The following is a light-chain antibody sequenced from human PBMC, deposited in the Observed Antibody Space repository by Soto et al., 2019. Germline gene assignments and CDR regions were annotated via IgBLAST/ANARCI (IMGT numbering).Light chain of an antibody. Sequence: TLSVSPRERATLPCRAGQSVSSNLAWYQQKPGQAPRLLIYGASTRATGFPARFSASGSGTEFTLTISSLQSEDFAVYYCQMYNHWPLSFGGGNKVDIK. J-gene: IGKJ4*02. V-gene: IGKV3-15*01. CDR1: QSVSSN. CDR2: GAS. CDR3: QMYNHWPLS.